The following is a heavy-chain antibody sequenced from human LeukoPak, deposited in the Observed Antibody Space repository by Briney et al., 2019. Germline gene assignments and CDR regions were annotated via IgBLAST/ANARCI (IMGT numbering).Heavy chain of an antibody. CDR1: GFTFDDYA. CDR3: AKGRLVYCSGGSCYSDMDV. Sequence: GGSLRLSCAASGFTFDDYAMHWVRQAPGKGLEWVSGISWNSGSIGYADSVKGRFTISRDNAKNSLYLQMNSLRAEDTALYYCAKGRLVYCSGGSCYSDMDVWGKGTTVTISS. D-gene: IGHD2-15*01. V-gene: IGHV3-9*01. J-gene: IGHJ6*03. CDR2: ISWNSGSI.